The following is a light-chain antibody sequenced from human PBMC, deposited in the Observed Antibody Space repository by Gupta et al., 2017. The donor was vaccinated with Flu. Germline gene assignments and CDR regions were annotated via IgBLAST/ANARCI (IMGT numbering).Light chain of an antibody. V-gene: IGKV3D-15*01. J-gene: IGKJ5*01. Sequence: SVSSNLAWYQRKPGQPPRLLIYGSSTRATGIPARFSGSGSGTEFTLTISSLQPEDFAVYYCQQFHHWPSTFGQGTRPESK. CDR1: SVSSN. CDR3: QQFHHWPST. CDR2: GSS.